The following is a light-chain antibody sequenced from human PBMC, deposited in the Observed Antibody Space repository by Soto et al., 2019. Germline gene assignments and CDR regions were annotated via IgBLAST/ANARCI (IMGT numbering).Light chain of an antibody. CDR2: GAS. J-gene: IGKJ1*01. V-gene: IGKV3-15*01. Sequence: VMTQAPATLSVSPGERATLSCRASQTINKNVAWYQLKDGQAPRLLIYGASTRAADVPARFSGGGSGTEFTLTISSLQSGDFAEYHCQQYNNWPQTFGQGTKVDIK. CDR3: QQYNNWPQT. CDR1: QTINKN.